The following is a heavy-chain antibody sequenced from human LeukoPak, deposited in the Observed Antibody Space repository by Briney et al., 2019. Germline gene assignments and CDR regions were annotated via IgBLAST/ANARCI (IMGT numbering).Heavy chain of an antibody. CDR2: IYTSGST. J-gene: IGHJ4*02. D-gene: IGHD3-10*01. V-gene: IGHV4-61*02. CDR3: ARSELLWFGGVNSGFDY. Sequence: SETLSLTCTVSGGSISSGSYYWSWIRQPAGKGLEWIGRIYTSGSTNYNPSLKSRVTISVDTSKNQFSLKLSSVTAADMAVYYCARSELLWFGGVNSGFDYWGQGTLVTVSS. CDR1: GGSISSGSYY.